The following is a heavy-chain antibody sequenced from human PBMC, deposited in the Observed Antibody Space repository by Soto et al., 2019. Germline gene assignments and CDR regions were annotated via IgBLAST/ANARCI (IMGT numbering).Heavy chain of an antibody. J-gene: IGHJ5*02. Sequence: ASVKVSCKASGYKFSSYAIHWVRQAPGQRLEWMGWVNVGNGNTKYSQKFHDRVTIIRDTSADTAYMEVSSLRSEDTAVYYCARDNSYPTAWWFDPWGRGTLVTAPQ. CDR2: VNVGNGNT. CDR3: ARDNSYPTAWWFDP. D-gene: IGHD2-21*02. V-gene: IGHV1-3*01. CDR1: GYKFSSYA.